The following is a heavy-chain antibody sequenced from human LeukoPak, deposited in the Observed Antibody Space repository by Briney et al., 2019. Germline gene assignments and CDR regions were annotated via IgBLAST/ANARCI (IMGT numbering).Heavy chain of an antibody. CDR2: LSGRGDST. CDR3: ARGPSGYHNT. V-gene: IGHV3-23*01. J-gene: IGHJ4*02. D-gene: IGHD5-12*01. Sequence: GGSLRLSCAASGFTFSNYAMTWVRQAPGKGLEWVSALSGRGDSTYYADSVKGRFTISRDNSKNTLYLQMNSLRAEDTAVYYCARGPSGYHNTGGQGTLVTVSS. CDR1: GFTFSNYA.